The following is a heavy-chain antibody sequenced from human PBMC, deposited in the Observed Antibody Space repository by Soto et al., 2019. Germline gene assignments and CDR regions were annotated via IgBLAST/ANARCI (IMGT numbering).Heavy chain of an antibody. Sequence: QVQLVPSGSEVKKPGSSLTVSCAASGGTFGSHTVTWVRQAPGQGHEWVGGIIPMSGARNNAQKVRGRVTITADESSNTAYLELNNLRCEDTAVYYCATRSGANGLCFDIWGQGTTVSVS. CDR2: IIPMSGAR. CDR1: GGTFGSHT. D-gene: IGHD3-3*01. CDR3: ATRSGANGLCFDI. V-gene: IGHV1-69*01. J-gene: IGHJ3*02.